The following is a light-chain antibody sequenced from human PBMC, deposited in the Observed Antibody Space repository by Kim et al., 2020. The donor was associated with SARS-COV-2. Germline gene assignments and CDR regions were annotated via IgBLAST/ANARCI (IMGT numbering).Light chain of an antibody. CDR1: NSDVGSYNL. CDR3: SSYAGSGLGL. CDR2: EVN. J-gene: IGLJ3*02. Sequence: QSALTQPASVSGSPGQSITISYTGTNSDVGSYNLVSWYQQHPGKAPKLMIYEVNNRPSGVSDRFSGSKSGNTASLTISGLQAEDEADYYCSSYAGSGLGLFGGGTQLTVL. V-gene: IGLV2-23*02.